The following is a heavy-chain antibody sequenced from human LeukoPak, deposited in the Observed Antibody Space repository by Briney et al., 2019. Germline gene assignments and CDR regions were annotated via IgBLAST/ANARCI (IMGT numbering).Heavy chain of an antibody. CDR1: GFTFSSYG. J-gene: IGHJ4*02. V-gene: IGHV3-30*02. D-gene: IGHD6-19*01. CDR3: AKAQPGSIAVAGTSDY. Sequence: AGGSPRLSCAASGFTFSSYGMHWVRQAPGKGLEWVAFIRYDGSNKYYADSVKGRFTISRDNSKNTLYLQMNSLRAEDTAVYYCAKAQPGSIAVAGTSDYWGQGTLVTVSS. CDR2: IRYDGSNK.